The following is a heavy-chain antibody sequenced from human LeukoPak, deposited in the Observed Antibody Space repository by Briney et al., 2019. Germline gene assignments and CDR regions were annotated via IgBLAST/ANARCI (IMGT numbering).Heavy chain of an antibody. CDR3: ARTYYYASSAFDI. J-gene: IGHJ3*02. CDR1: GGSISSNTYY. D-gene: IGHD3-22*01. Sequence: SETLSLTCTVSGGSISSNTYYWDWIRQPPGKGLESIGSIYYGGSTYYNPSLKSRVIISVDTSKNQFSLKLSSVTAADTAVYYCARTYYYASSAFDIWGQGTMVTVSS. V-gene: IGHV4-39*01. CDR2: IYYGGST.